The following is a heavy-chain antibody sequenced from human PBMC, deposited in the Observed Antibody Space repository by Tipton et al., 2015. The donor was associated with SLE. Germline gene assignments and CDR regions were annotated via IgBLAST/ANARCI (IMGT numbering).Heavy chain of an antibody. D-gene: IGHD5-12*01. CDR2: VDYIGGT. V-gene: IGHV4-39*07. CDR3: ARRHYSGPFDS. J-gene: IGHJ4*02. CDR1: GGSMTSNNYN. Sequence: LRLSCSVSGGSMTSNNYNWAWIRQPPGKGLEWIATVDYIGGTYPDPSLRRRVSILLDTSKNYFSLNLTSVTAADTAEYYCARRHYSGPFDSWGQGTLVTVSS.